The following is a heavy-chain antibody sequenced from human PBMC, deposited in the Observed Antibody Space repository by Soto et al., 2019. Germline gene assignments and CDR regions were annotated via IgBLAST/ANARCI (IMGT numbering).Heavy chain of an antibody. V-gene: IGHV3-66*01. CDR3: ARDLFRAFSFDY. CDR1: GFTVSSNY. CDR2: IYSGGST. J-gene: IGHJ4*02. Sequence: EVQLVESGGGLVQPGGSLRLSCAASGFTVSSNYMSWVRQAPGKGLEWVSVIYSGGSTYYADSVKGRFTISRDNSKNTLYLQMNSLRAEDTAVYYCARDLFRAFSFDYWGQGTLVTVSS.